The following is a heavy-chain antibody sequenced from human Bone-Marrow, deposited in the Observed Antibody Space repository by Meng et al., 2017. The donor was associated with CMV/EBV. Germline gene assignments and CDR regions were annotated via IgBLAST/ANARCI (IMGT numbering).Heavy chain of an antibody. D-gene: IGHD4-17*01. CDR3: ARGREGYGDYMAY. Sequence: CAASGFTFSSYSMNWVRQAPGRELEWVSSISSSSSYIYYADSVKGRFTISRDNAKNSLYLQMNSLRAEDTAVYYCARGREGYGDYMAYWGQGTLVTVSS. CDR2: ISSSSSYI. CDR1: GFTFSSYS. V-gene: IGHV3-21*01. J-gene: IGHJ4*02.